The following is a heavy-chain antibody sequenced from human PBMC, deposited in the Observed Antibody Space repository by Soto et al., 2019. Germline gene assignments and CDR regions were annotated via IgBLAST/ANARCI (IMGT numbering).Heavy chain of an antibody. V-gene: IGHV1-8*01. J-gene: IGHJ4*02. CDR3: ARGFDEVATTPVEFDY. CDR1: GYTFTSYD. Sequence: ASVKVSCKASGYTFTSYDINWVRQATGQGLEWMGWMNPNSGNTGYAQKFQGRVTMTRNTSISTAYMELSSLRSEDTAVYYCARGFDEVATTPVEFDYWGQGTLVTVSS. D-gene: IGHD5-12*01. CDR2: MNPNSGNT.